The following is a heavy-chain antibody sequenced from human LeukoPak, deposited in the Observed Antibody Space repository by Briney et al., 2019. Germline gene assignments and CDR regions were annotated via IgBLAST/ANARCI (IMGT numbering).Heavy chain of an antibody. CDR1: GFTFSSYA. V-gene: IGHV3-23*01. Sequence: GGSLRLSCAASGFTFSSYAMSWVRQAPGKGLEWVSAISGSGGSTYYADSVKGRFTIPRDNSKNTLYLQMNSLRAEDTAVYYCAKKTSAAGTFDYWGQGTLVTVSS. J-gene: IGHJ4*02. D-gene: IGHD6-13*01. CDR2: ISGSGGST. CDR3: AKKTSAAGTFDY.